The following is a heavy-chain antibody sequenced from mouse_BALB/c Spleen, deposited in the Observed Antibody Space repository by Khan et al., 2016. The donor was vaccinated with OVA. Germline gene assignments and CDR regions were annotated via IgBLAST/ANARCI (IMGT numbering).Heavy chain of an antibody. CDR2: IIPKRGGT. Sequence: EVQLQQSGPELVKSGASVKISCKTSGYTFTEYTMHWVKQSHGKSLEWIGGIIPKRGGTRYNQKFKGKATLTVDKSCSTAYMELRSLTSEDSAVYFCSSDCAYDRYSWFAYWGQGTLVTVSA. V-gene: IGHV1-18*01. CDR3: SSDCAYDRYSWFAY. D-gene: IGHD2-3*01. CDR1: GYTFTEYT. J-gene: IGHJ3*01.